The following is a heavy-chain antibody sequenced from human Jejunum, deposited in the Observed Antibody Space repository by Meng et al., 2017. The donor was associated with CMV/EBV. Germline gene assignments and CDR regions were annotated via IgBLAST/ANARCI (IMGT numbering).Heavy chain of an antibody. V-gene: IGHV1-2*02. J-gene: IGHJ4*02. D-gene: IGHD6-25*01. CDR1: GYTFSGYY. CDR2: INPNSGGT. CDR3: ARRGAVSGSCDY. Sequence: ASGYTFSGYYWHWVRQAPGQGLEWMGWINPNSGGTNYAQNFQGSVTMTRDTSITTAYMELSRLRSDDTAMYYCARRGAVSGSCDYWGQGTLVTVSS.